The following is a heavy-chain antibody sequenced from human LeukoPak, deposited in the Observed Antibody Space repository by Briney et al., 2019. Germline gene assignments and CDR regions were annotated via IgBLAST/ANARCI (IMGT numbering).Heavy chain of an antibody. CDR1: GGTFSSYA. D-gene: IGHD1-1*01. CDR3: ASLDAFDI. CDR2: INPNSGGT. J-gene: IGHJ3*02. Sequence: ASVKVSCKASGGTFSSYAISWVRQAPGQGLEWMGWINPNSGGTNYAQKFQGRVTMTRDTSISTAYMELSRLRSDDTAVYYCASLDAFDIWGQGTMVTVSS. V-gene: IGHV1-2*02.